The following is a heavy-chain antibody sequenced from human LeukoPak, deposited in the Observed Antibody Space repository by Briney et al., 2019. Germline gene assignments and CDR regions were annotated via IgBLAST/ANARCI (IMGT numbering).Heavy chain of an antibody. Sequence: SETLSLTCTVSGGSISSYYWSWIRQPAGKGLEWIGRIYTSGSTNYNPSLKSRVTMSVDTSKNQLSLKLSSVTAADTAVYYCARDSVALESPHSSSWLMPRRTYYYGMDVWGQGTTVTVSS. D-gene: IGHD6-13*01. V-gene: IGHV4-4*07. CDR2: IYTSGST. CDR1: GGSISSYY. CDR3: ARDSVALESPHSSSWLMPRRTYYYGMDV. J-gene: IGHJ6*02.